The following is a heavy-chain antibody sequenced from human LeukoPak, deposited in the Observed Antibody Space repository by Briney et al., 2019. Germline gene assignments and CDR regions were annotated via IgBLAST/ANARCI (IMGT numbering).Heavy chain of an antibody. CDR2: MNPNSGST. Sequence: ASVKVSCKASGYTFTSYDINWVRQATGQGLEWMGWMNPNSGSTSYAQKFQGRVTMTRDTSTSTVYMELSSLRSEDTAVYYCATSNRGYFDYWGQGTLVTVSS. V-gene: IGHV1-8*01. CDR1: GYTFTSYD. CDR3: ATSNRGYFDY. D-gene: IGHD7-27*01. J-gene: IGHJ4*02.